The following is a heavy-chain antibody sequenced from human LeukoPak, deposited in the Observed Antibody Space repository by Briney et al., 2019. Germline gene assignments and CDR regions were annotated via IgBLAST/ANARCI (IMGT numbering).Heavy chain of an antibody. V-gene: IGHV3-48*02. J-gene: IGHJ6*02. D-gene: IGHD2-2*01. CDR3: ARDEYCSSTSCTYYGMDV. CDR1: GFIFSRYA. Sequence: GGSLRLSCAASGFIFSRYAMNWVRQAPGKGLEWVSYISHGSSDIYYADSVKGRFSISRDNAKNSLYLEMNSLRDEDTALYYCARDEYCSSTSCTYYGMDVWGQGTTVTVSS. CDR2: ISHGSSDI.